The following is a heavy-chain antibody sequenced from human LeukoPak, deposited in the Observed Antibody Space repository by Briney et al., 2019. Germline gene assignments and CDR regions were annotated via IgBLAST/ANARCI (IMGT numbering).Heavy chain of an antibody. Sequence: GRSLRLSCAASGFIFSSYSMNWVRQAPGKGLEWVSSITSSSNYINYADSVKGRFTISRDNAKNSLYLQMNSLIVEDTAVYYCAREGIAGPKDVWGKGTTVTVSS. CDR3: AREGIAGPKDV. V-gene: IGHV3-21*01. CDR2: ITSSSNYI. CDR1: GFIFSSYS. D-gene: IGHD6-13*01. J-gene: IGHJ6*04.